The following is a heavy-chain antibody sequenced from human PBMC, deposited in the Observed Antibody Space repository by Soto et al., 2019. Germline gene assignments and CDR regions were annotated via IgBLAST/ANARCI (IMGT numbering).Heavy chain of an antibody. CDR2: ISWHSGSI. Sequence: EVQLVESGGGLVQPGRSLRLSCAASGFTFDDHAMHWVRQAPGKGLEWVSMISWHSGSIGYADSVKGRFTISRDNAENSLYLQMSSLRPEDTAFYFCAKDASEFGDYYFDSWGQGTLVTVSS. CDR1: GFTFDDHA. D-gene: IGHD4-17*01. V-gene: IGHV3-9*01. CDR3: AKDASEFGDYYFDS. J-gene: IGHJ4*02.